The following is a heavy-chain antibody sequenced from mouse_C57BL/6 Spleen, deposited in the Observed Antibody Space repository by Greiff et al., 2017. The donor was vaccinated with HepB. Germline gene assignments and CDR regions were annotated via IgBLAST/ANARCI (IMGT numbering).Heavy chain of an antibody. Sequence: QVQLKQPGTELVKPGASVKLSCKASGYTFTSYWMHWVKQRPGQGLEWIGNINPSNGGTNYNEKFKSKATLTVDKSSSTAYMQLSSLTSEDSAVYYCAREVRVVGYAMDYWGQGTSVTVSS. CDR3: AREVRVVGYAMDY. D-gene: IGHD1-1*01. J-gene: IGHJ4*01. V-gene: IGHV1-53*01. CDR1: GYTFTSYW. CDR2: INPSNGGT.